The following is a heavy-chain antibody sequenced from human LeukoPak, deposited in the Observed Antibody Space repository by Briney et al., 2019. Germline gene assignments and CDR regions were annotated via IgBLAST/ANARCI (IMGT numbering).Heavy chain of an antibody. CDR2: INHSGST. Sequence: TSETLSLTCAVYGGSFSGYYWSWIRQPPGKGLEWIGEINHSGSTNYNPSLKSRVTISVDTSKNQFSLKLSSVTAADTAVYYCARGFPPYDYVWGSYRLYYFDYWGQGTLVTVSS. D-gene: IGHD3-16*02. CDR3: ARGFPPYDYVWGSYRLYYFDY. J-gene: IGHJ4*02. V-gene: IGHV4-34*01. CDR1: GGSFSGYY.